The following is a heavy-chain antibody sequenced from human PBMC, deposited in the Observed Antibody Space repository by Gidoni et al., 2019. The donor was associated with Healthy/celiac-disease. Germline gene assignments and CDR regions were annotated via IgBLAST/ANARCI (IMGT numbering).Heavy chain of an antibody. V-gene: IGHV1-69*01. J-gene: IGHJ6*02. CDR1: GGTFSSYA. D-gene: IGHD5-18*01. Sequence: QVQLVQSGAEVKKPGSSVKVSCKASGGTFSSYAISWVRQAPGQGLEWRGGIIPIFGTANSAQKFQGRVTITADESTSTAYMELSSLRSEDTAVYYCARAEPTAILSYYYYGMDVWGQGTTVTVSS. CDR2: IIPIFGTA. CDR3: ARAEPTAILSYYYYGMDV.